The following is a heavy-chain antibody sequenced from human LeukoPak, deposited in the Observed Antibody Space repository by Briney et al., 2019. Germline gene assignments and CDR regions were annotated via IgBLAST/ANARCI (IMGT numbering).Heavy chain of an antibody. Sequence: QSGGSLRLSCAASGFTFDDYAMHWVRQAPGKGLEWVSGISWNSGSIDYADSVKGRFTISRDNAKNSLYLQMNSLRPEDMALYYCAKSDTAIVGAPRAAFDIWGQGTMVTVSS. CDR2: ISWNSGSI. J-gene: IGHJ3*02. D-gene: IGHD1-26*01. CDR3: AKSDTAIVGAPRAAFDI. V-gene: IGHV3-9*03. CDR1: GFTFDDYA.